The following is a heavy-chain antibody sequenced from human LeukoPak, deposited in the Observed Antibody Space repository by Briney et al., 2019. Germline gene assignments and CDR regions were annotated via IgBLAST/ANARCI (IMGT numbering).Heavy chain of an antibody. V-gene: IGHV4-34*01. Sequence: SETLSLTCAVYGGSFSGYYWSWIRQPPGKGLEWIGEINHSGSTNYNPSLKSRVTISVDTSKNQFSLKLSSVTAADTAVYYCARGLDYGDYRIDYWGQGTLVTVSS. J-gene: IGHJ4*02. CDR3: ARGLDYGDYRIDY. CDR2: INHSGST. D-gene: IGHD4-17*01. CDR1: GGSFSGYY.